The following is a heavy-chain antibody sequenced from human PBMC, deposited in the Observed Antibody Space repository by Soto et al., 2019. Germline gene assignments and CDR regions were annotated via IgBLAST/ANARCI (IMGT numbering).Heavy chain of an antibody. Sequence: GGSVRLSWTFTFNSYSLIWVRQAPGKGLEWVSSISSGSAYIKYADSVKGRFTISRDNANNLLYLQMSSLRVDDTAVYYCTRDQGGSYDSWFDPWGQGTLVTVSS. D-gene: IGHD1-26*01. CDR1: FTFNSYS. V-gene: IGHV3-21*06. J-gene: IGHJ5*02. CDR3: TRDQGGSYDSWFDP. CDR2: ISSGSAYI.